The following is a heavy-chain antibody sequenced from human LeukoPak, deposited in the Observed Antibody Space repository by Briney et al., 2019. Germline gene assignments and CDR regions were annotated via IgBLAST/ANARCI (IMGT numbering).Heavy chain of an antibody. V-gene: IGHV3-30*03. Sequence: GGSLRLSCAASGFTFSSYGMHWVRQAPGKGLEGVATISYDGSNKYYADSVKGRFTISRDNSKNTLYLQMSSLRAEDTAVYYCARPQPYSSGSDAFDIWGQGTKVTVS. CDR3: ARPQPYSSGSDAFDI. J-gene: IGHJ3*02. CDR2: ISYDGSNK. D-gene: IGHD6-19*01. CDR1: GFTFSSYG.